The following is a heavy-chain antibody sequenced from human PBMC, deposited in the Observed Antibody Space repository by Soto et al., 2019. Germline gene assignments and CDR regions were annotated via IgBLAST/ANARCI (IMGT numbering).Heavy chain of an antibody. V-gene: IGHV4-59*08. CDR2: IHYSGSN. CDR1: GGSISSSY. Sequence: QVQLQESGTGLVKPSETLSLSCTVSGGSISSSYWSWIRQSPGKGLEWIGYIHYSGSNNYNPSLNNRVTIAGDTSKNQFSLKRSSVTAAYTAVYYCARGTAAVSADYFQHWGQGTLVTVSS. J-gene: IGHJ1*01. D-gene: IGHD6-13*01. CDR3: ARGTAAVSADYFQH.